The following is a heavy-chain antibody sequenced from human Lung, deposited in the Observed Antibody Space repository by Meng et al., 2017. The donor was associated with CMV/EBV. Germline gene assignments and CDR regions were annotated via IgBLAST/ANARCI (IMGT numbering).Heavy chain of an antibody. CDR1: GFTFSTYD. J-gene: IGHJ4*02. CDR2: IGTVGDT. V-gene: IGHV3-13*01. Sequence: SCTASGFTFSTYDFHWVRQPTEKGLEWVSSIGTVGDTYSIGSVKGRFIISREDAKNSVYLQMNGLRDGDTGLYYCARARSPTHFDYWGQGAGVTVDS. CDR3: ARARSPTHFDY.